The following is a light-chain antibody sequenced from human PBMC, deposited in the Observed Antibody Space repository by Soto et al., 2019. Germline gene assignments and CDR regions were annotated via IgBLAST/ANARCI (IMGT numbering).Light chain of an antibody. J-gene: IGLJ1*01. CDR2: DTS. CDR1: TGAVTSGHY. Sequence: QAVVTQEPSLTVSPGGTVTLTCGSSTGAVTSGHYPYWFQQKPGQAPRTLIYDTSNKQSWTPARFSGSLIGGKAALTLSGAQPEDEADYYCLLSYSYAGVFGTGTKLTVL. V-gene: IGLV7-46*01. CDR3: LLSYSYAGV.